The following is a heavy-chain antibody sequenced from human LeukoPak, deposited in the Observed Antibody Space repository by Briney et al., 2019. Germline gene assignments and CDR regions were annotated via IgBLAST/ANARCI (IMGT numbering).Heavy chain of an antibody. J-gene: IGHJ4*02. D-gene: IGHD4-17*01. CDR1: GVSITSDDYY. Sequence: SETLSLTCTVSGVSITSDDYYWRWLRHHPGMGLEWIGYIHHSGSTYYNPSLKSRVSMSVDSSKNQFSLNLSFVTAADTTVYYCARTSYDYGDHYFDYWGQGALVTVSS. V-gene: IGHV4-31*03. CDR2: IHHSGST. CDR3: ARTSYDYGDHYFDY.